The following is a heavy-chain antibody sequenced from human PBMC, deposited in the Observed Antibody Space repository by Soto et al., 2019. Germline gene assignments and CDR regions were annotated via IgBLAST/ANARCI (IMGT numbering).Heavy chain of an antibody. V-gene: IGHV1-69*12. CDR2: IIPIFGTA. D-gene: IGHD3-10*01. CDR3: ARHLGGNNYHYGMDV. Sequence: QVQLVQSGAEVKKPGSSVKVSCKASGGTFSSYAISWVRQAPGQGLEWMGGIIPIFGTADYAQKFQGRVTITADDFKSTAYTELSSLGSEDTAVYYCARHLGGNNYHYGMDVRGQGTTVTVSS. J-gene: IGHJ6*02. CDR1: GGTFSSYA.